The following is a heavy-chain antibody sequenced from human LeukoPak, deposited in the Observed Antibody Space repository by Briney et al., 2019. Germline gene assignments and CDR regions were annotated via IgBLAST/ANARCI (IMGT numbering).Heavy chain of an antibody. CDR3: ASGNSGYDH. CDR2: INADGSST. J-gene: IGHJ5*02. Sequence: PGGSLKLSCAASGFTLSNSWMHWVRQVPGKGLAWVSLINADGSSTSYADSVKGRFTISRDNAKNTLYLQMNSLRAEDTAVYYCASGNSGYDHWGQGTLVTVSS. D-gene: IGHD5-12*01. CDR1: GFTLSNSW. V-gene: IGHV3-74*01.